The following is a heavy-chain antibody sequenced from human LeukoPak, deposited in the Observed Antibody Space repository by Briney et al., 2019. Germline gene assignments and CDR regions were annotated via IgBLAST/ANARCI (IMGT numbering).Heavy chain of an antibody. Sequence: GGSLRLSCAASGFTFSSYGMHWVRQAPGKGLEWVAVISYDGSNKYYADSVKGRFTISRDNSKNTLYLQMNSLRAEDTVVYYCAKDSSIVPAAISAFDIWGQGTMVTVSS. D-gene: IGHD2-2*02. V-gene: IGHV3-30*18. CDR3: AKDSSIVPAAISAFDI. CDR1: GFTFSSYG. J-gene: IGHJ3*02. CDR2: ISYDGSNK.